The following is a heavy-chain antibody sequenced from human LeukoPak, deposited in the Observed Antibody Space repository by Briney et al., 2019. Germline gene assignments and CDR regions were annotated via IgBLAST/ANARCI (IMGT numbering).Heavy chain of an antibody. D-gene: IGHD5-18*01. J-gene: IGHJ4*02. CDR2: IYTSGST. Sequence: PSETLSLTCTVSGGSISSYYWSWIRQPAGKGLEWIGRIYTSGSTNYNPSLKSRVTMSVDTSKNQFSLKLSSVTAADTAVYYCARDRVDTAMVCLDYWGQGTLVTVPS. V-gene: IGHV4-4*07. CDR3: ARDRVDTAMVCLDY. CDR1: GGSISSYY.